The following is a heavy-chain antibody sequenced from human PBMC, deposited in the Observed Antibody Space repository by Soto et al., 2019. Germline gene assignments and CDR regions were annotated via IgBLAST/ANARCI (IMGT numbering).Heavy chain of an antibody. CDR1: GGSISSYY. V-gene: IGHV4-59*01. CDR3: ARERDRDGYGPGWFDS. Sequence: SETLSLTCTVSGGSISSYYWSWIRQPPGKGLEWIGYIYYSGSTNYNPSLKSRVTISVDTSKNQFSLKLSSVTAADTAVYYCARERDRDGYGPGWFDSWGQGTLVPVAS. D-gene: IGHD5-18*01. CDR2: IYYSGST. J-gene: IGHJ5*01.